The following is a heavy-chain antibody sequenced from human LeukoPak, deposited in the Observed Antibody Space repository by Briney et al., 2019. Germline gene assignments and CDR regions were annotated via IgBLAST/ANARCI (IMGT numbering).Heavy chain of an antibody. CDR1: GFTFSSYA. CDR3: ARDSDWGSLDY. CDR2: ISYDGSNK. Sequence: GRSLRPSCAATGFTFSSYAMHWVRQAPGKGLEWVAVISYDGSNKYYADSVKGRFTISRDNSKNTLYLQMNSLRAEDTAVYYCARDSDWGSLDYWGQGTLVTVSS. V-gene: IGHV3-30*04. D-gene: IGHD7-27*01. J-gene: IGHJ4*02.